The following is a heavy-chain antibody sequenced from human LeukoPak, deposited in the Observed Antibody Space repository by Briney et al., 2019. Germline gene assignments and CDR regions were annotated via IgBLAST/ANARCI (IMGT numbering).Heavy chain of an antibody. CDR1: GGSISTYY. CDR2: IHSSGST. CDR3: ARDQTSKGDAFDI. J-gene: IGHJ3*02. V-gene: IGHV4-59*01. Sequence: SETLSLTCIVSGGSISTYYWSWIRQPPGKGLEWTAYIHSSGSTNYNPSLKSRVTISIDTSKNQFSLKLSSVTAADTAVYYCARDQTSKGDAFDIWGQGTMVTVSS.